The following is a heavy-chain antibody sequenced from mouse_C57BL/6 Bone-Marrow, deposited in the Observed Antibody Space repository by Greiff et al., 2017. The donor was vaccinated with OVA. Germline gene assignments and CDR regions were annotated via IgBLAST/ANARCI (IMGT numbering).Heavy chain of an antibody. J-gene: IGHJ3*01. D-gene: IGHD2-4*01. Sequence: VQLQQSGPGLVQPSQCLSISCTASGFTFTSYGVHWVRQSPGKGLEWLGVICRGGSTDYNAAFISKLSTSKDDSKSQVFFKMNRLQADDTAVYYCVRVPYDYDVPWFAYWGQGTRVTVSA. CDR3: VRVPYDYDVPWFAY. V-gene: IGHV2-2*01. CDR1: GFTFTSYG. CDR2: ICRGGST.